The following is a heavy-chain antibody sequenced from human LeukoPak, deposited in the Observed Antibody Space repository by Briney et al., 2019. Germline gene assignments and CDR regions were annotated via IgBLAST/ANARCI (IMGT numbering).Heavy chain of an antibody. CDR1: GYTFTSYD. Sequence: ASVKVSCKGSGYTFTSYDINWVRQATGQGLEWMGWMNPNSGNTGYAQKFQGRVTITRNTSISTAYMELSSLRSEDTAVYYCARGRHYDFWSGYYRGAHFFDYWGQGTLVTVSS. CDR2: MNPNSGNT. CDR3: ARGRHYDFWSGYYRGAHFFDY. V-gene: IGHV1-8*03. J-gene: IGHJ4*02. D-gene: IGHD3-3*01.